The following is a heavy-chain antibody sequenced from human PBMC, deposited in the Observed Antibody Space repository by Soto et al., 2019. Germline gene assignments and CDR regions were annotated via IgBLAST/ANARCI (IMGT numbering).Heavy chain of an antibody. D-gene: IGHD3-22*01. V-gene: IGHV3-30-3*01. CDR3: ARDRIYYDSSGYYSYYFDY. Sequence: GGSLRLSCAASGFTFSSYAMHWVRQAPGKGLEWVAVISYDGSNKYYADSVKGRFTISRDNSKNTLYLQMNSLRAEDTAVYYCARDRIYYDSSGYYSYYFDYWGQGTLVTVSS. J-gene: IGHJ4*02. CDR1: GFTFSSYA. CDR2: ISYDGSNK.